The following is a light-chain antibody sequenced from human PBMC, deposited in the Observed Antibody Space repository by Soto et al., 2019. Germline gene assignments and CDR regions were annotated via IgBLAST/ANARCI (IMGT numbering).Light chain of an antibody. CDR1: QSISSNY. CDR3: QQSGTSPFT. J-gene: IGKJ3*01. CDR2: LAS. Sequence: EIVLTQSPGILSLSPGERATLSCRASQSISSNYLAWYQQKPGQAPRLLMYLASSRATGITDRFSGSGSGTDFTLTISRLEPEDFAVYYCQQSGTSPFTFGPGTKVDIK. V-gene: IGKV3-20*01.